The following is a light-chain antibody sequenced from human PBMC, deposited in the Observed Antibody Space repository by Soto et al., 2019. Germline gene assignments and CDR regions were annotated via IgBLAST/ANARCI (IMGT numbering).Light chain of an antibody. CDR2: KAS. Sequence: DIQMTQSPSTLSGSVGDRVTITCRASQTISSWLAWYQQKPGKAPKLLIYKASTLKSGVPSRFSGSGSGTEFTLTISSLEPEDFAVYYCQHFGSSLRTFGQGTKVDIK. J-gene: IGKJ1*01. V-gene: IGKV1-5*03. CDR3: QHFGSSLRT. CDR1: QTISSW.